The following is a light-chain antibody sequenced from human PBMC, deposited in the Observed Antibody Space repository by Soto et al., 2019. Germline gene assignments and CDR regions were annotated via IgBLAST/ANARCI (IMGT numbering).Light chain of an antibody. CDR2: DVS. V-gene: IGLV2-14*01. Sequence: QSALTQPASVSGSPGQSITISCTGTSSDVGGYNYVSWYQQHPGKAPKLMIYDVSNRPSGVSNRFSGSKSGNTASLTISGLQAEDEADSYCSSYTSSSTLPYVFVTGTKVTVL. J-gene: IGLJ1*01. CDR1: SSDVGGYNY. CDR3: SSYTSSSTLPYV.